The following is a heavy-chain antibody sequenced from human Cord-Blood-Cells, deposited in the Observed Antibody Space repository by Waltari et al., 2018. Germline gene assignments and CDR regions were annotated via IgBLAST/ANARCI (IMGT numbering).Heavy chain of an antibody. J-gene: IGHJ6*02. CDR3: AKGGETYYYGSGSYGMDV. CDR2: IRYDGSNK. D-gene: IGHD3-10*01. CDR1: GFTFSSSG. Sequence: QVQLVAPGGGVVQPGGSLRLSCAASGFTFSSSGMHWVRQAPGQGLEWVAFIRYDGSNKYYADSVKGRFTISRDNSKNTLYLQMNSLRAEDTAVYYCAKGGETYYYGSGSYGMDVWGQGTTVTVSS. V-gene: IGHV3-30*02.